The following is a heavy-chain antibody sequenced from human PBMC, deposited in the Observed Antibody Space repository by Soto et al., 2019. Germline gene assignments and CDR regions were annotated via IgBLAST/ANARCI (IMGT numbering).Heavy chain of an antibody. J-gene: IGHJ6*02. CDR3: ARAQWLVPYYYYYYGMDV. D-gene: IGHD6-19*01. CDR1: GGSFSGYY. Sequence: SETLSLTCAVYGGSFSGYYWSWIRQPPGKGLEWTGEINHSGSTNYNPSLKSRVTISVDTSKNQFSLKLSSVTAADTAVYYCARAQWLVPYYYYYYGMDVWGQGTTVTVSS. V-gene: IGHV4-34*01. CDR2: INHSGST.